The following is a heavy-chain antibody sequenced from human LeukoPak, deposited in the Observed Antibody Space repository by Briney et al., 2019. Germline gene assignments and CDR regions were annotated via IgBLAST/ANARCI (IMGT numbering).Heavy chain of an antibody. CDR2: ISGSGGST. V-gene: IGHV3-23*01. CDR1: GFTFSSYA. Sequence: GGSLRLSCAASGFTFSSYAMSWVRQAPGKGLERVSAISGSGGSTYYADSVKGRFTISRDNSKTTLYLQMNSLRADDTAVYYGAKSGPYSSSWYAIVHFDYWGQGTLVTVSS. J-gene: IGHJ4*02. D-gene: IGHD6-13*01. CDR3: AKSGPYSSSWYAIVHFDY.